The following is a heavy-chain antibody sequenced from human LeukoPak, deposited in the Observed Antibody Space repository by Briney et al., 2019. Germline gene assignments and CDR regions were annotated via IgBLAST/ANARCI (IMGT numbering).Heavy chain of an antibody. CDR1: GGAFSSYA. Sequence: GASVKVSCKASGGAFSSYAISWVRQAPGQGLEWMGWINPNSGGTNYAQKFQGRVTMTRDTSISTAYMELSRLRSDDTAVYYCARASARPDYWGQGTLVTVSS. D-gene: IGHD6-6*01. J-gene: IGHJ4*02. CDR2: INPNSGGT. V-gene: IGHV1-2*02. CDR3: ARASARPDY.